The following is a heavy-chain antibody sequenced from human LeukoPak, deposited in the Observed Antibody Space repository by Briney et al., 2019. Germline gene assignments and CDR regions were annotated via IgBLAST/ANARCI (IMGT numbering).Heavy chain of an antibody. CDR1: GFTFSSYS. CDR3: ARAAAMGYYYGTDV. D-gene: IGHD2-2*01. J-gene: IGHJ6*02. CDR2: ISSSSSTI. Sequence: GGSLRLSCAASGFTFSSYSMNWVRQAPGKGLEWVSYISSSSSTIYYADSVKGRFTISRDNAKNSLYLQMNSLRDEDTAVYYCARAAAMGYYYGTDVWGQGTTVTVSS. V-gene: IGHV3-48*02.